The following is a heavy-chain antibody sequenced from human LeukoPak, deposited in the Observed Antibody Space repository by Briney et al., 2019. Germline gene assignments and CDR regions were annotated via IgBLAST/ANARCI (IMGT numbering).Heavy chain of an antibody. CDR3: ASRHYGSDY. Sequence: GGSLRLSCAASGFTFSSYAMHWVRQAPGKGLEWVANIKQDGSENSYVDSVKGRFTISRDNAKSSLYLQMNSLRAEDTAVYYCASRHYGSDYWGQGTLVTVSS. D-gene: IGHD3-10*01. V-gene: IGHV3-7*01. J-gene: IGHJ4*02. CDR1: GFTFSSYA. CDR2: IKQDGSEN.